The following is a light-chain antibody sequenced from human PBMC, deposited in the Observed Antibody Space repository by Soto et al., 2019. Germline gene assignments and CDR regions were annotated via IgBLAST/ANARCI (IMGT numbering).Light chain of an antibody. Sequence: SYELTQPPSVSVAQGKTARITCGGNNIGSKSVHWYQQKPGQAPVLVIYYDSDRPSGSPERFSGSNSGNTATLTISRVEAGDEADYYCQVWDSSSDHVVFGGGTKLTVL. J-gene: IGLJ2*01. CDR3: QVWDSSSDHVV. CDR2: YDS. V-gene: IGLV3-21*04. CDR1: NIGSKS.